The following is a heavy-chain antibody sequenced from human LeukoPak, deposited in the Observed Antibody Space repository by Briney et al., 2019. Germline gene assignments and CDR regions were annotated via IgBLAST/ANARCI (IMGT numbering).Heavy chain of an antibody. J-gene: IGHJ4*02. CDR2: IESDGTRT. CDR1: GFTFSNYW. D-gene: IGHD1-26*01. Sequence: GVSLRLSCAASGFTFSNYWMHWVRQAPGKGLVWVSGIESDGTRTNYADSVKGRFTISRDNAKNTLYLQMSSLRAEDTALYYCARLVGATSNFDYWGQGTLVTVSS. V-gene: IGHV3-74*01. CDR3: ARLVGATSNFDY.